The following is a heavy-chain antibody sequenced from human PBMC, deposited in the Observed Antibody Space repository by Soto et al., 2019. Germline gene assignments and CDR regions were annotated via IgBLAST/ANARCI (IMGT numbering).Heavy chain of an antibody. CDR3: AKNQGVELVPLATVDWFDP. Sequence: GGSLRLSCAASGFIFENFGMSWVRQAPGKGLEWISSISGSGFRKYYADSVKGRFTISRDNSKSTVYLELNNLSAEDTAVYHCAKNQGVELVPLATVDWFDPWGQGSVVTVSS. CDR1: GFIFENFG. CDR2: ISGSGFRK. V-gene: IGHV3-23*01. D-gene: IGHD1-26*01. J-gene: IGHJ5*02.